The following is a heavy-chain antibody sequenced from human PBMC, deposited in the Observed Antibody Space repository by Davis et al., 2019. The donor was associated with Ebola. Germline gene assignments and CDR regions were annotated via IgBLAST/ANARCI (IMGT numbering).Heavy chain of an antibody. Sequence: GESLKISCAASGSTFSSYWMSWVRQAPGKGLEWVANIKQDGSEKYYVDSVKGRFTISRDNAKNSLYLQMNSLRAEDTAVYYCAREGKYRDESRTFDYWGQGTLVTVSS. D-gene: IGHD2-2*01. CDR2: IKQDGSEK. J-gene: IGHJ4*02. CDR3: AREGKYRDESRTFDY. CDR1: GSTFSSYW. V-gene: IGHV3-7*01.